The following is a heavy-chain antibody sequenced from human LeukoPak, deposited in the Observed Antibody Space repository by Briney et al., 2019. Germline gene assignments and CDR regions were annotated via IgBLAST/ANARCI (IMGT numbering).Heavy chain of an antibody. D-gene: IGHD3-3*01. CDR3: ARLRRDYYFDY. J-gene: IGHJ4*02. Sequence: PGGSLRLSCAASGFTFSSYWMYWVRQAPGKGLVWVSYFNGDDSGTNHADFVQGRFTISRDNAKNTLYLQMNSLRAEDTAVYYCARLRRDYYFDYWGQGTLVTVSS. V-gene: IGHV3-74*01. CDR1: GFTFSSYW. CDR2: FNGDDSGT.